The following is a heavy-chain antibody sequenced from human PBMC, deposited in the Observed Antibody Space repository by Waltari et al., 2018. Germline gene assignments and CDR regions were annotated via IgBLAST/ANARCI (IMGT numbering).Heavy chain of an antibody. Sequence: EVQLVESGGGLVQPGGSLRLSCAASGFTFSSYWMNCVRQAPGKGLEWVANIRQDGSEKYYVDSVKGRFTISRDNAKNALYLQMNSLRAEDTAVYYCARGRGYHYYLDVWGKGTTVTVSS. CDR3: ARGRGYHYYLDV. D-gene: IGHD3-10*01. CDR1: GFTFSSYW. V-gene: IGHV3-7*03. J-gene: IGHJ6*03. CDR2: IRQDGSEK.